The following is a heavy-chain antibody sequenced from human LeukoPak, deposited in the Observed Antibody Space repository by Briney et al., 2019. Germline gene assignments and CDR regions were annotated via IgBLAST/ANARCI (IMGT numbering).Heavy chain of an antibody. Sequence: ASVKDSCKASGYTFTSYGISWVRQAPGQGLEWMGWISAYNGNTNYAQKVQGRVTMTTDTSTSTAYLELRSLRSDDGAVYYCARGRFGVVIIHKDYFDYWGQGALVTVSS. D-gene: IGHD3-3*01. CDR3: ARGRFGVVIIHKDYFDY. V-gene: IGHV1-18*01. J-gene: IGHJ4*02. CDR1: GYTFTSYG. CDR2: ISAYNGNT.